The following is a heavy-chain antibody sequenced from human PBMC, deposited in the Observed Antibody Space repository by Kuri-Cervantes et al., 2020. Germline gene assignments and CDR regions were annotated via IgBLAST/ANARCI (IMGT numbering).Heavy chain of an antibody. CDR2: IRPNDGGI. CDR3: HSGNYDY. J-gene: IGHJ4*02. CDR1: GYAFTDFW. D-gene: IGHD1-26*01. Sequence: ASVKVSCKASGYAFTDFWIHWVRQAPGQEFEWMGWIRPNDGGIHYAQKFQGRVTMTRDTSISTAYMELSRLRSDDTAVYYCHSGNYDYWGQGTLVTVSS. V-gene: IGHV1-2*02.